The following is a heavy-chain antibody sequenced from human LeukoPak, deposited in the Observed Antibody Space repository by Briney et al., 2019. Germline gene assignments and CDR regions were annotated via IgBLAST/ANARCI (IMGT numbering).Heavy chain of an antibody. Sequence: SETLSLTCTVSGGSISSSSYYWGWIRQPPGKGLEWIGSIYYSGSTYYNPSLKSRVTISVDTSKNQFSLKLSSVTAADTAVYYCARHTRYCSSTSCYPRFDYWGQRTLVTVSS. CDR2: IYYSGST. J-gene: IGHJ4*02. V-gene: IGHV4-39*01. CDR3: ARHTRYCSSTSCYPRFDY. D-gene: IGHD2-2*01. CDR1: GGSISSSSYY.